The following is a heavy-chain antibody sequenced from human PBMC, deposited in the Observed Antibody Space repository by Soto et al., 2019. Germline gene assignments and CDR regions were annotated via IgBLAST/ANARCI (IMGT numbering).Heavy chain of an antibody. CDR2: ISDNGKSI. V-gene: IGHV3-21*01. CDR1: GFTFRLYS. CDR3: AKDRYIAAAAYYGMDV. D-gene: IGHD6-13*01. Sequence: PGGSLRLSCAASGFTFRLYSLNWVRQAPGKGLEWVSSISDNGKSIYYADSVKGRFTISRDNSKNTLYLQMNSLRAEDTAVYYCAKDRYIAAAAYYGMDVWGQGTTVTVSS. J-gene: IGHJ6*02.